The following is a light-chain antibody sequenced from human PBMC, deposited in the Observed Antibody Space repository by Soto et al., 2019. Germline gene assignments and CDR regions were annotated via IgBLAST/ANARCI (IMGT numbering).Light chain of an antibody. CDR1: QGISRY. Sequence: DIQLTQSPSFLSASVGDRVTITCRASQGISRYLAWYQQEPGKVPKLVMFAASTLQSGVPSRFSGSGSGTDFTLTISSLQPEDFATYYCQQVNSYPLTFGGGTKVEIK. CDR3: QQVNSYPLT. V-gene: IGKV1-9*01. CDR2: AAS. J-gene: IGKJ4*01.